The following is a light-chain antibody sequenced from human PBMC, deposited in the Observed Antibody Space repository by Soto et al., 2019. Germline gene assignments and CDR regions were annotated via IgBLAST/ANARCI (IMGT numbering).Light chain of an antibody. V-gene: IGLV2-8*01. Sequence: QSALTQPPSASGSPGHSVTISCTGTSSDVGGYNYVSWYQQHPGKAPQLMIYEVSRRPSGVPDRFCGSKSGNTASLTVSGLQAEDEADYYCSSYAGSNNLLFGGGTKLTVL. CDR1: SSDVGGYNY. J-gene: IGLJ2*01. CDR2: EVS. CDR3: SSYAGSNNLL.